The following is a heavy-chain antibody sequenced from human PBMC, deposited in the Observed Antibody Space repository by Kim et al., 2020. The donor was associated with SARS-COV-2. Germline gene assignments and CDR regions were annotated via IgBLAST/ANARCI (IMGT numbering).Heavy chain of an antibody. V-gene: IGHV3-7*01. J-gene: IGHJ6*02. CDR2: IKEDGSAK. CDR3: ARHPRMTTILVVPDV. D-gene: IGHD3-22*01. Sequence: GGSLRLSCAASGFSFSNYWMSWVRQAPGKGLEWVANIKEDGSAKYYVDSVKRRFTISRDNAKNSLYLQMDSLRAEDTAVYYCARHPRMTTILVVPDVWGQGTTVTVSS. CDR1: GFSFSNYW.